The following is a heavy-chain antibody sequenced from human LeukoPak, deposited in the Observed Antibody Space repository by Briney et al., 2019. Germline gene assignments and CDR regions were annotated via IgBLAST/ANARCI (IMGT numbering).Heavy chain of an antibody. CDR1: GFTFSNYG. J-gene: IGHJ4*02. V-gene: IGHV3-53*01. Sequence: PGGSLRLSCAASGFTFSNYGMSWVRQAPGKGLEWVSIIYSGGKTYYADSVKGRLTISRDNSKNTVFLQMNSLRAEDTAVYYCARDLPFDCWGQGTLVTVSS. CDR2: IYSGGKT. CDR3: ARDLPFDC.